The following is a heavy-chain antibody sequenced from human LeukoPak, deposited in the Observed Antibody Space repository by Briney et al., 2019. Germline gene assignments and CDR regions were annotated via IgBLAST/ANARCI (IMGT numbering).Heavy chain of an antibody. D-gene: IGHD5/OR15-5a*01. CDR3: ARVQKSTRSFWYFDL. CDR2: ISYTGNT. V-gene: IGHV4-59*01. Sequence: SETLSLTCTLSAGSISTYYWGWLRPPPGKGPEWIGYISYTGNTNYSPSLKTRVIISVDTSNNQFSLRLNSVTSADTAVYYCARVQKSTRSFWYFDLWGRGTLVAASS. J-gene: IGHJ2*01. CDR1: AGSISTYY.